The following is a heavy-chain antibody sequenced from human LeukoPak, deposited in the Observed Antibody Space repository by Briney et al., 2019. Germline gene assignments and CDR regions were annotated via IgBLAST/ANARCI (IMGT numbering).Heavy chain of an antibody. CDR1: GSPFTSYG. Sequence: ASVKVSCKSSGSPFTSYGITWVRQAPGQGLEWMGWISGYNANTNYAQDFQGRVTMTTDTSTTSAYMEPRSLRSDDTAVYYCASKRADVVVTESYYYYMDVWGKGTTVTVSS. V-gene: IGHV1-18*01. D-gene: IGHD2-21*02. CDR3: ASKRADVVVTESYYYYMDV. J-gene: IGHJ6*03. CDR2: ISGYNANT.